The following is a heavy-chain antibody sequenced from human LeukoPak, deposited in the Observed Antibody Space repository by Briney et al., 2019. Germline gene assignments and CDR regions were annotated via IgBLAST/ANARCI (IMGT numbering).Heavy chain of an antibody. V-gene: IGHV3-23*01. D-gene: IGHD3-22*01. J-gene: IGHJ4*02. CDR1: GFTFSSYG. Sequence: PGGTLRLSCAASGFTFSSYGMSWVRQAPGKGLDWVSAISGSGGSTYYADSVKGRFTISRDNSKNTLYLQMSSLRAEDTAVYYCATFRSYYYDGSGFDYWGQGTLVTVSS. CDR3: ATFRSYYYDGSGFDY. CDR2: ISGSGGST.